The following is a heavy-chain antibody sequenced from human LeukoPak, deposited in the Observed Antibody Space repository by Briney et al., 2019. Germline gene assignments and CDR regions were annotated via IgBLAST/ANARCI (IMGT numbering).Heavy chain of an antibody. CDR3: AKDFRIGYSAHFDY. J-gene: IGHJ4*02. V-gene: IGHV3-21*04. D-gene: IGHD2-21*01. Sequence: GGSLRLSCAASGFTFSNYNINWVRQAPGKGLEWVSCISSRGSYIYYADSVKGRFTISRDNSKNTLYLQMDSLRGEDTAVYYCAKDFRIGYSAHFDYWGQGALVTVSS. CDR1: GFTFSNYN. CDR2: ISSRGSYI.